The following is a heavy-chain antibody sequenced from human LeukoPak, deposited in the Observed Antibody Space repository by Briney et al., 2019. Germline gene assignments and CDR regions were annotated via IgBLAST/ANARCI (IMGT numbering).Heavy chain of an antibody. J-gene: IGHJ4*02. CDR3: AKSNTVTTGVDY. V-gene: IGHV3-30*18. CDR2: ISYDGSNK. Sequence: GGSLRLSCAASGFTFSSYGVHWVRQAPGKGLEWVAVISYDGSNKYYADSVKGRFTISRDNSKNTLYLQMNSLRAEDTAVYYCAKSNTVTTGVDYWGQGTLVTVSS. CDR1: GFTFSSYG. D-gene: IGHD4-11*01.